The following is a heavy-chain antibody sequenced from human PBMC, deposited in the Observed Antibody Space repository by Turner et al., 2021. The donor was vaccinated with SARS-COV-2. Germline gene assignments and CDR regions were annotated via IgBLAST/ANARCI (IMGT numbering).Heavy chain of an antibody. CDR2: FGPEDVKT. V-gene: IGHV1-24*01. D-gene: IGHD6-19*01. J-gene: IGHJ6*02. Sequence: QVQLVQSGAEVKRPGASVKVSCKVSGYTLTELSIHWVRQAPGKGLEWMGGFGPEDVKTNYAQKFQGRVTMTEDTSTDTAYMKLSSLRSEDTAVYYCATATAVAGTVGYYSYYYGMDVWGLGTTVTVSS. CDR1: GYTLTELS. CDR3: ATATAVAGTVGYYSYYYGMDV.